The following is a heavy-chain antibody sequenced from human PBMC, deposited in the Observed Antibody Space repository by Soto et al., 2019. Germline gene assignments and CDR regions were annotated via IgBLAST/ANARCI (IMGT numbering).Heavy chain of an antibody. CDR1: GFTFSSYG. D-gene: IGHD6-6*01. Sequence: QVQLVESGGGVVQPGRSLRLSCAASGFTFSSYGMHWVRQAPGKGLEWVAVIWYDGSNKYYADSVKGRFTISRDNSKNTLYLQMNSLRAEDTAVYYCASRSSSAYYYYGMDVWGQGTTVTVSS. CDR2: IWYDGSNK. CDR3: ASRSSSAYYYYGMDV. V-gene: IGHV3-33*01. J-gene: IGHJ6*02.